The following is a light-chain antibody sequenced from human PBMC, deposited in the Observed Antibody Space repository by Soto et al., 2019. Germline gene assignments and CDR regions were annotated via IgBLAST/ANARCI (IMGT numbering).Light chain of an antibody. CDR2: AVS. CDR3: CSYVGATTYV. Sequence: QSVLTQPASVSGSAGQSITSSCSGTRTAIGSYDHVAWYQQFPGKSPKLMIYAVSDRPSGVSDRFSGSTSGVTASLTISGLQAEDEAEYYCCSYVGATTYVFGSGTKVTVL. V-gene: IGLV2-23*02. J-gene: IGLJ1*01. CDR1: RTAIGSYDH.